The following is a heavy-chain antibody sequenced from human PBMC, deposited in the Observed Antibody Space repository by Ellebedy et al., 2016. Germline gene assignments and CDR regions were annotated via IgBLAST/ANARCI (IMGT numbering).Heavy chain of an antibody. CDR2: ISGSGGST. Sequence: GESLKISCAASGFTFSSYAMSWVRQAPGKGLEWVSAISGSGGSTYYADSVKGRFTISRDNSKNTLYLQMNSLRAEDTAVYYCAKDWGDIVVVVAATIFDYWGQGTLVTVSS. D-gene: IGHD2-15*01. CDR1: GFTFSSYA. J-gene: IGHJ4*02. CDR3: AKDWGDIVVVVAATIFDY. V-gene: IGHV3-23*01.